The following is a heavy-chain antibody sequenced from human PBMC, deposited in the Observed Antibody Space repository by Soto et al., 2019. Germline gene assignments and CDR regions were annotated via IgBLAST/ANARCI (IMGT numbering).Heavy chain of an antibody. V-gene: IGHV1-46*01. CDR1: GDTFTDYY. CDR3: ARGGHVVVVTAALDY. Sequence: QVQLMQSGAEVKKPGASVKVSCKASGDTFTDYYIHWVRQAPGQGLEWMGTVNPSGGHTTYAQHSLGRVTMTRDTSTSTLYMELTSLTSADTAIYYCARGGHVVVVTAALDYWGQGTLVTVSS. CDR2: VNPSGGHT. J-gene: IGHJ4*02. D-gene: IGHD2-21*02.